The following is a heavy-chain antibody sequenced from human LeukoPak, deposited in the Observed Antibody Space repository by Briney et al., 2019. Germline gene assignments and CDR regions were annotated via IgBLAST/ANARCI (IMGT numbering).Heavy chain of an antibody. CDR3: ARGDSSGWYSTGA. D-gene: IGHD6-19*01. V-gene: IGHV3-23*01. CDR2: ISGSGGST. CDR1: GFTFSSYA. Sequence: GGSLRLSCAASGFTFSSYAMSWVRQAPGKGLEWVSAISGSGGSTYYADSVKGRFTISRDNSKNTLYLQMNSLRSEDTAVYYCARGDSSGWYSTGAWGQGTLVTVSS. J-gene: IGHJ5*02.